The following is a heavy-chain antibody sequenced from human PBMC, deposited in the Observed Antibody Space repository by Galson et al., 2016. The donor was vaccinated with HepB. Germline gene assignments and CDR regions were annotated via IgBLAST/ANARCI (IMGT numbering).Heavy chain of an antibody. J-gene: IGHJ4*02. CDR3: ARGESGSYSY. Sequence: SLRLSCAASGFTFDDFLMHWVRQGPDEGLEWVALISYDGASQYYADSVKGRFTISRENSKNTLSLQMTSLRPEDTGRYYCARGESGSYSYWGQGTLVSVS. V-gene: IGHV3-30-3*01. D-gene: IGHD1-26*01. CDR2: ISYDGASQ. CDR1: GFTFDDFL.